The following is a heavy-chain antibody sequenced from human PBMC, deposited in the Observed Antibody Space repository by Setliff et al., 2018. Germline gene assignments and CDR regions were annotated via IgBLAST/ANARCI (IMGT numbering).Heavy chain of an antibody. V-gene: IGHV4-34*01. J-gene: IGHJ4*02. D-gene: IGHD4-4*01. Sequence: SETLSLTCAVYGGSFSGYYWSWIRQPPGKGLEWIGSIYYSGSTYYNPSLKSRVTISVDTSKNQFSLKLSSVTAADTAVYYCASWGTVTLFDYWGQGTLVTVSS. CDR2: IYYSGST. CDR3: ASWGTVTLFDY. CDR1: GGSFSGYY.